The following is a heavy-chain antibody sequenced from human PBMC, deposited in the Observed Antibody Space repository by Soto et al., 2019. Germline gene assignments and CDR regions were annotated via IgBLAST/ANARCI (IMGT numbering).Heavy chain of an antibody. CDR2: MNPNSGNT. J-gene: IGHJ6*02. D-gene: IGHD4-4*01. CDR3: ARGSNSYYYYGMDV. CDR1: GYTFTSYD. V-gene: IGHV1-8*01. Sequence: GASVKVSCKAPGYTFTSYDINWVRQATGQGLEWMGWMNPNSGNTGYAQKFQGRVTMTRNTSISTAYMELSSLRSEDTAVYYCARGSNSYYYYGMDVWGQGTTVTVSS.